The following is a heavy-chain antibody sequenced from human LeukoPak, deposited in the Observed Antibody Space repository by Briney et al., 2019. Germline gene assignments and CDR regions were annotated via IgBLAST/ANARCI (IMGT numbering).Heavy chain of an antibody. V-gene: IGHV3-7*03. J-gene: IGHJ4*02. D-gene: IGHD6-19*01. CDR1: GFSFSNHW. Sequence: PGGSLRLSCAASGFSFSNHWMIWVRQAPGKGLEWVATINPDGTEKRYVDSVKGRFTISRDNGKNSLYLQMSSLRAEDTVVYYCVRDDRGIAVGSRDHGAQGSLVTVSS. CDR3: VRDDRGIAVGSRDH. CDR2: INPDGTEK.